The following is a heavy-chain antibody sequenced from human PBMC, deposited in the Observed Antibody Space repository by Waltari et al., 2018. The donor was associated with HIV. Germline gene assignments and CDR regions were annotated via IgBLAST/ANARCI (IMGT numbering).Heavy chain of an antibody. V-gene: IGHV3-15*01. CDR1: GFTFSNAY. J-gene: IGHJ1*01. D-gene: IGHD4-17*01. Sequence: EVQLVESGGGLVKPGGSLRLSCAASGFTFSNAYRRWVRQAPGKGLEWVGRIKRKANGETTDYAAPVKGRFTISRDDSKRTVSRQMNSLKTEDTAVYYCTTDLGGDYQSLWGRGNLVTISS. CDR2: IKRKANGETT. CDR3: TTDLGGDYQSL.